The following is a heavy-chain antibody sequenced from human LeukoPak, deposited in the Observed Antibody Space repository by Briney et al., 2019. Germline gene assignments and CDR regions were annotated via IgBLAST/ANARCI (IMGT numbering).Heavy chain of an antibody. CDR1: GFTFSSYA. Sequence: GGSLRLSCAASGFTFSSYAMHWVRQAPGKGLEWVAVISYDGSNRYYADSVKGRFTISRDNSKNTLYLQMNSLRAEDTAVYYCARPVVLSGYANYWGQGTLVAVSS. CDR2: ISYDGSNR. J-gene: IGHJ4*02. V-gene: IGHV3-30*04. D-gene: IGHD5-12*01. CDR3: ARPVVLSGYANY.